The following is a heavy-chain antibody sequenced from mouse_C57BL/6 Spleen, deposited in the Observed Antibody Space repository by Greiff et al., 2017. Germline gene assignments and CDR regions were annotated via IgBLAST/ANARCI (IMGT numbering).Heavy chain of an antibody. D-gene: IGHD3-1*01. CDR1: GFSLTSYG. Sequence: VKLMESGPGLVAPSQSLSITCTVSGFSLTSYGVDWVRQSPGKGLAWLGVIWGVGSTNYNSALKSRLSISKDNSKSQVFLKMNSLQTDDTAMYYCASGGYGFAYWGQGTLVTVSA. V-gene: IGHV2-6*01. CDR2: IWGVGST. CDR3: ASGGYGFAY. J-gene: IGHJ3*01.